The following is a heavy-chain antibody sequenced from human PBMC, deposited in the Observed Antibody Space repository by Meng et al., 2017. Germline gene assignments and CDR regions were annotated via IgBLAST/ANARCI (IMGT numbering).Heavy chain of an antibody. J-gene: IGHJ4*02. CDR3: ARSNGDYFDY. CDR1: GFTFSDYY. D-gene: IGHD4-11*01. Sequence: GESLKISCAASGFTFSDYYMSWIRQAPGKGLEWVANIKQDGSEKYYVDSVKGRFTISRDNSKNSLYLQMNSLRAEDTAVYYCARSNGDYFDYWGQGTLVTVSS. V-gene: IGHV3-7*01. CDR2: IKQDGSEK.